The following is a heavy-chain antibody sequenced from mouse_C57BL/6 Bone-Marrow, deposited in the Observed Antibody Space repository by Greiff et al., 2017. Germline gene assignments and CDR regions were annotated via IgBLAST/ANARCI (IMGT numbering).Heavy chain of an antibody. D-gene: IGHD3-1*01. CDR1: GFTFSSYA. CDR3: TRGLPLNYAMDY. J-gene: IGHJ4*01. CDR2: ISSGGDYI. Sequence: DVQLVESGEGLVKPGGSLKLSCAASGFTFSSYAMSWVRQTPEKRLEWVAYISSGGDYIYYADTVKGRFTISRDNARNTLYLQMSSLKSEDTAMYYCTRGLPLNYAMDYWGQGTSVTVSS. V-gene: IGHV5-9-1*02.